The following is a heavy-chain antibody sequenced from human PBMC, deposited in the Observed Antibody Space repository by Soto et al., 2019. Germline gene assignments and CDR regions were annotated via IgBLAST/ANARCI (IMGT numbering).Heavy chain of an antibody. CDR1: GGSFSGYY. D-gene: IGHD2-15*01. CDR2: INHSGST. V-gene: IGHV4-34*01. Sequence: QVHLQQWGAGLLKPSETLSLTCAVYGGSFSGYYWSWIRQPPGKGLEWIGEINHSGSTNYNPSLKSRFTISVDTSKNQFSLKLSSVTAADTAVYYCARTALIVVVVAASEPYWYFDLWGRGTLVTVSS. J-gene: IGHJ2*01. CDR3: ARTALIVVVVAASEPYWYFDL.